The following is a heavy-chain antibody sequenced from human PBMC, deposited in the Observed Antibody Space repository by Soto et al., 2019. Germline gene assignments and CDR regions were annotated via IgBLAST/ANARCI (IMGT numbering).Heavy chain of an antibody. CDR1: GFTFSSYS. V-gene: IGHV3-48*02. CDR3: ARDRLTGDRREAFDI. D-gene: IGHD7-27*01. Sequence: EVQLVESGGGLVQPGGSLRLSCAASGFTFSSYSMSWVRQGPGMGLEWVSYIDTSGSTTYYADSVKGRFAISRDNAKNSLYLQVNSLRDEDTAVYYCARDRLTGDRREAFDIWGQGTMVTVSS. J-gene: IGHJ3*02. CDR2: IDTSGSTT.